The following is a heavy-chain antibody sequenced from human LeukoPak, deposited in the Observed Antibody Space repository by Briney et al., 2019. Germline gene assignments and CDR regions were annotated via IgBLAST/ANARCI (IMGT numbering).Heavy chain of an antibody. D-gene: IGHD5-18*01. V-gene: IGHV4-30-2*01. J-gene: IGHJ4*02. CDR1: GGSISSGGYY. CDR3: AREVDTAMVLDY. CDR2: IYHSGSA. Sequence: SETLSLTCTVSGGSISSGGYYWSWIRQPPGKGLEWIGYIYHSGSAYYNPSLKSRVTISVDRSKNQFSLKMTSVTAADTAVYYCAREVDTAMVLDYWGQGTLVTVSS.